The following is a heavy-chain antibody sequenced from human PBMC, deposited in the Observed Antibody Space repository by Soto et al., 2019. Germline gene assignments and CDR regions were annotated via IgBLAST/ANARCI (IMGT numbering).Heavy chain of an antibody. Sequence: QVQLVESGGGVVQPGRSLRLSCAASGFTFSGYGMHWVRQAPGKGLEWVAVIWYDGSNKYYADSVKGRFTISRDNSQNTLYLQMNSLRAEDTAVYYCARIMCGGDCYDFDYWGQGTLVTVSS. D-gene: IGHD2-21*02. CDR2: IWYDGSNK. V-gene: IGHV3-33*01. CDR1: GFTFSGYG. CDR3: ARIMCGGDCYDFDY. J-gene: IGHJ4*02.